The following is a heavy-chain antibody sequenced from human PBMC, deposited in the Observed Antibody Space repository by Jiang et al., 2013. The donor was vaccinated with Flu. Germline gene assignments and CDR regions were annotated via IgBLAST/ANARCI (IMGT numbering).Heavy chain of an antibody. D-gene: IGHD6-13*01. V-gene: IGHV1-2*04. Sequence: SGYTFTGYYMHWVRQAPGQGLEWMGWINPNSGGTNYAQKFQGWVTMTRDTSISTAYMELSRLRSDDTAVYYCARATSSSWFKLAWFDPWGQGTLVTVSS. CDR2: INPNSGGT. J-gene: IGHJ5*02. CDR1: GYTFTGYY. CDR3: ARATSSSWFKLAWFDP.